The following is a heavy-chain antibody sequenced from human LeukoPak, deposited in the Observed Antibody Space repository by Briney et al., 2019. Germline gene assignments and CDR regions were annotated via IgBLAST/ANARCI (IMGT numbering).Heavy chain of an antibody. CDR3: ARLSLGRRRGTNWFDP. V-gene: IGHV4-4*09. CDR1: GGSISSYY. Sequence: SETLSLTCTVSGGSISSYYWSWIRQPPGKGLEWIGYIYTSGSTNYNPSLKSRVTISVDTSKNQFSLKLSSVTAADTAVYYCARLSLGRRRGTNWFDPWGQGTLVTVSS. D-gene: IGHD3-16*01. CDR2: IYTSGST. J-gene: IGHJ5*02.